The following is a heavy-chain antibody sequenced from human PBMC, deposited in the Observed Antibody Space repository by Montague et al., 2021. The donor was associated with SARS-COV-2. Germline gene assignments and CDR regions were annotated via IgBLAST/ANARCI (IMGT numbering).Heavy chain of an antibody. CDR2: ILYDGSNK. V-gene: IGHV3-30*04. D-gene: IGHD2-2*01. CDR1: GFTFSSYA. Sequence: SLRLSCAAPGFTFSSYAMHWVRQAPGKGLEWVAIILYDGSNKYYADSVKGRFTISRDNSKNTLFLQMNSLRPEDTAVYYCARDRGIVVPSWVMDVWGQGTTVTVSS. CDR3: ARDRGIVVPSWVMDV. J-gene: IGHJ6*02.